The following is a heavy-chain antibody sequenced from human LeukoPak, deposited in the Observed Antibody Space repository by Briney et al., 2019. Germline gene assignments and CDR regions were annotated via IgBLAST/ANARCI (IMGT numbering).Heavy chain of an antibody. J-gene: IGHJ6*03. CDR2: IYTSGST. D-gene: IGHD4-11*01. CDR1: GGSISSYY. V-gene: IGHV4-4*07. CDR3: ARDRPDYSNYGYYMDV. Sequence: SETLSLTCTVSGGSISSYYWSWIPQPAGKGLEWIGRIYTSGSTNYNPSLKSRVTMSVDTSKNQFSLKLSSVTAADTAVYYCARDRPDYSNYGYYMDVWGKGTTVTVSS.